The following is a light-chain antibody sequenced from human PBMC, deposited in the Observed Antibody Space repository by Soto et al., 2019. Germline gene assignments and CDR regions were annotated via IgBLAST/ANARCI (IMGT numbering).Light chain of an antibody. V-gene: IGKV3-20*01. CDR2: GAS. CDR3: QLYGISPH. Sequence: ELVLTQSPGTLSLSPGERATLSCRASQSVSGSYLAWYQQKPGQAPRLLIYGASTRATGIPARFSGSGSGTDFTLTISRLEPEDFAVYYCQLYGISPHFGQGTRLENK. CDR1: QSVSGSY. J-gene: IGKJ5*01.